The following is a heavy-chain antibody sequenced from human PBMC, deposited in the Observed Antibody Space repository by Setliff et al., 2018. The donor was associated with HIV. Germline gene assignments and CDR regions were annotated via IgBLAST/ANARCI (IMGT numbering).Heavy chain of an antibody. CDR3: ARRGGAIGYDRTRRPSFNAFDI. V-gene: IGHV4-34*01. Sequence: PSETLSLTCAVYGGSFSDYYWTWIRQPPGKGLEWIGEINHRGHTNYIPSLRSRVTISVDTSKNHFSLTLTSVTAADTAIYYCARRGGAIGYDRTRRPSFNAFDIWGQGTMVTVSS. J-gene: IGHJ3*02. CDR2: INHRGHT. D-gene: IGHD3-22*01. CDR1: GGSFSDYY.